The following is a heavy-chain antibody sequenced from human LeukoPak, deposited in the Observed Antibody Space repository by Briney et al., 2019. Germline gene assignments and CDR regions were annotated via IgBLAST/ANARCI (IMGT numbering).Heavy chain of an antibody. CDR1: GVSINNYF. CDR3: AKVSDRDSSGYYWGFEY. D-gene: IGHD3-22*01. J-gene: IGHJ4*02. CDR2: IYYSGST. V-gene: IGHV4-59*08. Sequence: SETLSLTCTVSGVSINNYFWSWIRQPPGKGLECIGYIYYSGSTNYNPSLKSRVTISVDTSRNQFSLKLTSVTAADTAVYYCAKVSDRDSSGYYWGFEYWGQGTLVTVSS.